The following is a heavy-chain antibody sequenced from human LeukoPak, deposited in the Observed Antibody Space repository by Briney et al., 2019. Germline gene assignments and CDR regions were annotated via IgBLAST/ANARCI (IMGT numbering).Heavy chain of an antibody. D-gene: IGHD3-22*01. J-gene: IGHJ6*02. CDR1: GFTFSSYS. Sequence: GGSLRLSCAASGFTFSSYSMNWVRQAPGKGLEWVSYISSSSSTIYYADSVKGRFTISRDNAKNSLYLQMNSLRDEDTAVYYCARDAGDSSGYYYYYYYGMDVWGQGTTVTVSS. CDR3: ARDAGDSSGYYYYYYYGMDV. CDR2: ISSSSSTI. V-gene: IGHV3-48*02.